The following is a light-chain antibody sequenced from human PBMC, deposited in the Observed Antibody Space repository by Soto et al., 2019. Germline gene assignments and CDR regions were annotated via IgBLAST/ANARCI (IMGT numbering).Light chain of an antibody. CDR1: QSVSSN. V-gene: IGKV3-11*01. Sequence: EIVMTQSPVTLSVSPGERVTLSCRASQSVSSNLAWYQQKPGQAPSLLIYGAFTRATGIPARFSGSRSGTDFTLTISSLEPEDFGVYFCHQRNKFGQGTRLEIK. J-gene: IGKJ5*01. CDR2: GAF. CDR3: HQRNK.